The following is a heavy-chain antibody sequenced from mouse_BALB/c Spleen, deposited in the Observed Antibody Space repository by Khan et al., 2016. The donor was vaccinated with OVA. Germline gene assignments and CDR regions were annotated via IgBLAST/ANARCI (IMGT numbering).Heavy chain of an antibody. D-gene: IGHD2-14*01. J-gene: IGHJ3*01. CDR2: VNPNTGGS. Sequence: EVQLQQSGPDLVKPGASVKISCKASGYSFTLYYMTWVKQSHGKSLEWIGRVNPNTGGSDYNQELKGKAILTVDKSSNPAYMELHSLTSEDSAVYYCARGYDFFAYWGQGTLVTVSA. V-gene: IGHV1-26*01. CDR3: ARGYDFFAY. CDR1: GYSFTLYY.